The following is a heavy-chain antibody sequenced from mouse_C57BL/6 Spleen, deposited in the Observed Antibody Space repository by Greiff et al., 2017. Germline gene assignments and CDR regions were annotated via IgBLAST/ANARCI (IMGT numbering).Heavy chain of an antibody. J-gene: IGHJ4*01. CDR2: INPGSGGT. CDR3: ARGRYAMDY. Sequence: QVQLQQSGAELVRPGTSVKVSCKASGYAFTNYLIEWVKQRPGQGLEWIGVINPGSGGTNYNEKFKGKATLTADKSSSTAYMQLSSLTSEDSAVYFCARGRYAMDYWGQGTSVTVSS. CDR1: GYAFTNYL. V-gene: IGHV1-54*01.